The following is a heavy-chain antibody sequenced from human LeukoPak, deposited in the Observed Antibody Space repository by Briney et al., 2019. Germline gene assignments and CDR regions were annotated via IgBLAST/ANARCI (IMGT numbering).Heavy chain of an antibody. J-gene: IGHJ4*02. CDR2: ISSSSSYI. Sequence: GGSLRLSCAASGFTFSSYSMNWVRQAPGKGLEWASSISSSSSYIYYADSVKGRFTISRDNAKNSLYLQMNSLRAEDTAVYYCARAAGYYDAWDYWGQGTLVTVSS. CDR3: ARAAGYYDAWDY. V-gene: IGHV3-21*01. D-gene: IGHD3-22*01. CDR1: GFTFSSYS.